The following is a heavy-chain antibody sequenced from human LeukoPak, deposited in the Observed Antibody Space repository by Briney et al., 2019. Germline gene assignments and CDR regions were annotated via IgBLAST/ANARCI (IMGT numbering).Heavy chain of an antibody. J-gene: IGHJ4*02. CDR3: ARDPTTVVTVPSYFDD. CDR2: INVRGRT. D-gene: IGHD4-23*01. Sequence: DSLSLTCAVSGGSFSGYHWNWIRQAPGKGLEWIGEINVRGRTNYNPSLKSRVTIPVDTSKNQFSLRLMSVTAADTAVYFCARDPTTVVTVPSYFDDWGQGTLV. V-gene: IGHV4-34*01. CDR1: GGSFSGYH.